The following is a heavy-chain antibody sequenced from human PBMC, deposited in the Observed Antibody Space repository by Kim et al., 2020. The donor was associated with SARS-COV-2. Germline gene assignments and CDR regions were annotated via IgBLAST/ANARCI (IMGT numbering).Heavy chain of an antibody. J-gene: IGHJ6*02. CDR1: GFTFSSYD. Sequence: GGSLRLSCAASGFTFSSYDMHWVRQATGKGLEWVSGIGSAGDKYYAGSVKGRFTISRENAKNSLHLQMNSLRAGDTAVYYCARAEGYYYGPGWNYGMEVWGQGTTVTVSS. CDR3: ARAEGYYYGPGWNYGMEV. D-gene: IGHD3-10*01. CDR2: IGSAGDK. V-gene: IGHV3-13*04.